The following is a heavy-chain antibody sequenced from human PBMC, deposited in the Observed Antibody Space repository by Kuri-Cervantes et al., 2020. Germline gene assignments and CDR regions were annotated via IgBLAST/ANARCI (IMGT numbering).Heavy chain of an antibody. J-gene: IGHJ3*02. CDR1: GFIFNTYW. Sequence: GESLKISCAASGFIFNTYWMSWVRQAPGKGPEWVANIKQDGSEENYVDSVKGRFTISRDNAENSLFLQMNSLRAGDTAVYYCARAVDTITDAFDIWGQGTMVTVSS. CDR2: IKQDGSEE. D-gene: IGHD5-24*01. CDR3: ARAVDTITDAFDI. V-gene: IGHV3-7*01.